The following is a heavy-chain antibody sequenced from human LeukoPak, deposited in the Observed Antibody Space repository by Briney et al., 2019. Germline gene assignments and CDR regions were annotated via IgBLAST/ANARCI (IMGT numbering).Heavy chain of an antibody. CDR1: GGSISSYC. Sequence: SETLSLTCTVSGGSISSYCWSWIRQPPGKGLEWIGYIYYSGGTNYNPSLKSRVTISVDTSKNQFSLKLSSVTAADTAVYYCARGLRYGYFQHWGQGTLVTVSS. J-gene: IGHJ1*01. V-gene: IGHV4-59*01. CDR3: ARGLRYGYFQH. D-gene: IGHD1-1*01. CDR2: IYYSGGT.